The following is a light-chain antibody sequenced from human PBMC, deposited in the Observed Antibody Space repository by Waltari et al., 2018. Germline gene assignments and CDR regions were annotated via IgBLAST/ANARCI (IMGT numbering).Light chain of an antibody. Sequence: QPALTQPTSVSGSPGQSITISCTGTSRDVGFYNYVSWYQQSPGKVPRLLIYYVSDRPSGISSRFSGSKSVNTASLTISGLQADDEADYYCNSYTGSSSWVFGGGTKLTVL. CDR1: SRDVGFYNY. CDR3: NSYTGSSSWV. V-gene: IGLV2-14*01. J-gene: IGLJ3*02. CDR2: YVS.